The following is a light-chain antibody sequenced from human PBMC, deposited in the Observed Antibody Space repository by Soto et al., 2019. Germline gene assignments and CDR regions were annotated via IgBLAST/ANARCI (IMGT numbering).Light chain of an antibody. V-gene: IGKV1-5*03. Sequence: DIQMTQSPSTLSASVGDRVTITCRASQSISSWLAWYQQKPGKAPKILIYKASSLESGVPSRFSGCGSGTEFTLTISSLQPDDFATYYCQQYSTYTPRTFGQGTTVDIK. J-gene: IGKJ1*01. CDR1: QSISSW. CDR2: KAS. CDR3: QQYSTYTPRT.